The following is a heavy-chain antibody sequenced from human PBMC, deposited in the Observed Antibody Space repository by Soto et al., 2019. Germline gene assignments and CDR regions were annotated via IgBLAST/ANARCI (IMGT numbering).Heavy chain of an antibody. D-gene: IGHD2-21*02. Sequence: QVQLVESGGGVVQPGRSLRLSCAASGFTFSSYGMHWVRQAPGKGLEWVAVIWYDGSNKYSADSVKGRFTISRDNSKNTLYLQMNSLRAEDTGVYYCARIMCGGDCYDFDYWGQGTLVTVSS. CDR1: GFTFSSYG. CDR2: IWYDGSNK. J-gene: IGHJ4*02. V-gene: IGHV3-33*01. CDR3: ARIMCGGDCYDFDY.